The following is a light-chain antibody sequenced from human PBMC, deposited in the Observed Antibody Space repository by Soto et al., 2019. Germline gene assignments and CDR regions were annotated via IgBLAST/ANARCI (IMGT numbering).Light chain of an antibody. CDR3: QQSGSSPCT. J-gene: IGKJ1*01. V-gene: IGKV3-20*01. Sequence: EIVLTQSPGTLSLSAGDRATLSCRASQSVSSNYLAWYQQKPGQTPRLLIYGASSRATGIPDRFSGSGSGTDFTLTISRLEPEDFAVYYCQQSGSSPCTFGQGTKVEIK. CDR2: GAS. CDR1: QSVSSNY.